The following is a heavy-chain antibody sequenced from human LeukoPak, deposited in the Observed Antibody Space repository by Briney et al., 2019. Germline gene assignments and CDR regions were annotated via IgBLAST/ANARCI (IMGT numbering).Heavy chain of an antibody. CDR3: AKDRSSSWGFDN. J-gene: IGHJ4*02. Sequence: GGSLRLSCAASGFTFSRHYMHWVRQAPGKGLEWVAIISSDGDDKHSADSVKGRFTISRDNSKNTLYLQMNSLRPEDTALYYCAKDRSSSWGFDNWGQGNLVSVSS. CDR1: GFTFSRHY. CDR2: ISSDGDDK. D-gene: IGHD6-13*01. V-gene: IGHV3-30*18.